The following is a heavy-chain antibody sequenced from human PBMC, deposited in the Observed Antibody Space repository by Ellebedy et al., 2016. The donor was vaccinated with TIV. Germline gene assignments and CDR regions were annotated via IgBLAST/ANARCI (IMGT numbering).Heavy chain of an antibody. J-gene: IGHJ5*02. CDR3: ARDIFLRLGEISLSDDH. D-gene: IGHD3-16*02. CDR1: GGSIVSTTYL. Sequence: SETLSLTCTVSGGSIVSTTYLWAWIRQPPGKGLEWIGSISHRGSAHYNSSLKSRVTISVDTSKNQFSLKLSSVTAADTAVYYCARDIFLRLGEISLSDDHWGQGILVTVSS. V-gene: IGHV4-39*07. CDR2: ISHRGSA.